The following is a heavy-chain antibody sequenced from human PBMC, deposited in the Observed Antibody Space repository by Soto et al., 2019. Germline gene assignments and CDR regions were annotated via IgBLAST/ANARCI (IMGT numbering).Heavy chain of an antibody. Sequence: PSETLSLTCTVSGGSISGYYWSWIRQPPGKGLEYIGYIYYRGSTNYNPSLKSRVTMSIDTSRNQFSLKVNSVTAADTAVYYCARQQLLPFYYALDVWGQGTKGT. J-gene: IGHJ6*02. CDR2: IYYRGST. V-gene: IGHV4-59*01. CDR1: GGSISGYY. CDR3: ARQQLLPFYYALDV. D-gene: IGHD6-13*01.